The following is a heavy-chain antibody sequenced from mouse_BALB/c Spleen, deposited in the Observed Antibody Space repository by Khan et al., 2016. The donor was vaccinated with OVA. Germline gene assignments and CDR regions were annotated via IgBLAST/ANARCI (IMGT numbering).Heavy chain of an antibody. V-gene: IGHV2-3*01. D-gene: IGHD3-3*01. CDR1: GFSLTSYG. CDR3: AIYRGDCPVDY. Sequence: QVQLKESGPGLVAPSQSLSITCTVSGFSLTSYGVSWVRQPPGKGLEWLGVIWGDGNTNFHSALRSRLSISKDNSKSQVFLKLNSLQTDDTATYYCAIYRGDCPVDYWGQGTTGTVSS. CDR2: IWGDGNT. J-gene: IGHJ4*01.